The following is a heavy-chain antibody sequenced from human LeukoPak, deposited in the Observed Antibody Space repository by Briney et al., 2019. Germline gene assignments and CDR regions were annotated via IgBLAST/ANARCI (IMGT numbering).Heavy chain of an antibody. CDR3: AELGITMIGGV. J-gene: IGHJ6*04. CDR2: ISSSGSTI. CDR1: GVTFSSSE. Sequence: GSLRLSFAASGVTFSSSEMNWVRQAPGKELEWVSYISSSGSTIYYADSVKGRFTISRDNAKNSLYLQMNSLRAEDTAVYYCAELGITMIGGVWGKGTTVTISS. D-gene: IGHD3-10*02. V-gene: IGHV3-48*03.